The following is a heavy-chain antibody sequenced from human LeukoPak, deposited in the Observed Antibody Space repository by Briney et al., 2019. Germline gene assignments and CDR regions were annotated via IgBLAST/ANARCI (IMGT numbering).Heavy chain of an antibody. CDR3: ARGDMSHWYGMAV. Sequence: PGGSLRLSCAASGFTVSSNQMSWVRQAPGKGLEWVSVIYSGSNTHYADSVKGRFTISRDNSKNTLFLQMNSPRVEDTAVYYCARGDMSHWYGMAVWGPGTTVTVSS. V-gene: IGHV3-66*01. D-gene: IGHD2-15*01. J-gene: IGHJ6*02. CDR1: GFTVSSNQ. CDR2: IYSGSNT.